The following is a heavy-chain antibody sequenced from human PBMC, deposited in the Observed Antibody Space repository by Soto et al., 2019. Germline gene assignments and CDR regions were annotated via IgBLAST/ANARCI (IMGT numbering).Heavy chain of an antibody. J-gene: IGHJ4*02. Sequence: ASVEVSCKASGYTFTSYGISWVRQAPGQGLEWMGWISAYNGNTNYAQKLQGRVTMTTDTSTSTAYMELRSLRSDDTAVYYCASFEDYGDYEAYWGQGTLVTVSS. D-gene: IGHD4-17*01. CDR1: GYTFTSYG. CDR2: ISAYNGNT. CDR3: ASFEDYGDYEAY. V-gene: IGHV1-18*01.